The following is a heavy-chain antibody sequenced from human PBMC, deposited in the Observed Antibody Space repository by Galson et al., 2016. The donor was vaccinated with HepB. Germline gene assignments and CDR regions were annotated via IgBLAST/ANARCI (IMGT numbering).Heavy chain of an antibody. V-gene: IGHV4-4*02. J-gene: IGHJ4*02. CDR2: IYHSGNT. CDR1: GDSISRTNW. Sequence: ETLSLTCAVSGDSISRTNWRSWVRQPPGKGLEWIGEIYHSGNTNYNPSLKSRVTISLDKSKNQFSLKLSSVTAADTAVYYCARSYSTSLYIYLDYWGQGTLVTVSS. D-gene: IGHD6-13*01. CDR3: ARSYSTSLYIYLDY.